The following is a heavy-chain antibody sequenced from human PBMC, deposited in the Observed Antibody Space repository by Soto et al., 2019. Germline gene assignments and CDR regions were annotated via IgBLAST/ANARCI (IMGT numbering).Heavy chain of an antibody. V-gene: IGHV1-46*01. CDR2: INPNDGSR. Sequence: QVQLVQSGTEVRKPGDSVKVSCTASGYTFTSYDIHWVRQAPGQGLEWMGLINPNDGSRSYAQKFQGRVTTNWDTSTTTVYVELSSLRYEDTAVYYCARESPYCSSTSCYEFDYWGQGTLVTVSS. CDR1: GYTFTSYD. D-gene: IGHD2-2*01. J-gene: IGHJ4*02. CDR3: ARESPYCSSTSCYEFDY.